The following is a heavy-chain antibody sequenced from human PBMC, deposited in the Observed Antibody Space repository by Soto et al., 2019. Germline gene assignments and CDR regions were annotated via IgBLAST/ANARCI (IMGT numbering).Heavy chain of an antibody. CDR2: INQDGSEK. J-gene: IGHJ6*02. D-gene: IGHD5-18*01. Sequence: EVQLVESGGGLVQPGGSLRLSCGAPGFTFRTYWLSWVRQVPGKGLEWVANINQDGSEKNYVDSVKGRFTISRDNAKNSLYLQMSSLRAEDTALYYCARDGSTSWYSYDYHGMDVWGQGTTVTVSS. V-gene: IGHV3-7*05. CDR1: GFTFRTYW. CDR3: ARDGSTSWYSYDYHGMDV.